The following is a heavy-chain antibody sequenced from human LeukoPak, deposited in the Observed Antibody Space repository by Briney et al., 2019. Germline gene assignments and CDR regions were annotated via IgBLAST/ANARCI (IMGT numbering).Heavy chain of an antibody. Sequence: SETLSLTCAVYGGSFSGYYWSWIRQPPGKGLEWIGEINHSGSTNYNPSLKSRVTISVDTSKNQFSLKLSSVTAADTAVYYCAISRIYSGSYLGEIDYWGQGTLVTVSS. CDR3: AISRIYSGSYLGEIDY. D-gene: IGHD1-26*01. CDR1: GGSFSGYY. V-gene: IGHV4-34*01. J-gene: IGHJ4*02. CDR2: INHSGST.